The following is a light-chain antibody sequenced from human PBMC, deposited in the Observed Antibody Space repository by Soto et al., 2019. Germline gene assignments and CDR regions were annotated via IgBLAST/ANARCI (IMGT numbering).Light chain of an antibody. V-gene: IGLV1-40*01. J-gene: IGLJ1*01. CDR1: SSYIGAGYD. CDR2: GNS. CDR3: QSYDSSLSGYV. Sequence: QSVLTQPPSVSWAPGQRVTISCTGSSSYIGAGYDVHWYQQLPGTAPKLLIYGNSNRPSGVPDRFSGSKSGTSASLAITGLQAEDEADYYCQSYDSSLSGYVFGTGTKLTVL.